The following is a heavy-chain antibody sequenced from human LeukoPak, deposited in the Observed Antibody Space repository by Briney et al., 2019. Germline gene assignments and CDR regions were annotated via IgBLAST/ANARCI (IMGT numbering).Heavy chain of an antibody. D-gene: IGHD4-17*01. CDR3: ARIVTHDYGDLDY. V-gene: IGHV1-69*13. CDR1: GGTFSSYA. J-gene: IGHJ4*02. Sequence: SVKVSCKASGGTFSSYAISWVRQAPGQGLEWMGGIIPIFGTANYAQKFQGRVTITADESTSTAYMELSSLRSEDTAVYYCARIVTHDYGDLDYWGQGTLVTVSS. CDR2: IIPIFGTA.